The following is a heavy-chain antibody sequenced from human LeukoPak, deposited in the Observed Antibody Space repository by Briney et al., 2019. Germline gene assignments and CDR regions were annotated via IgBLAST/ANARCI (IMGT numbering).Heavy chain of an antibody. Sequence: AXXKVSCKASGYTFTGYYMRWVRQAPGQGLEWMGRINPNSGGTNYAQKFQGRDTMNRDTAMSTAYMELSRLRSDDTAVYYCARQGIAVAAFGYWGQGTLVTVSS. CDR3: ARQGIAVAAFGY. J-gene: IGHJ4*02. V-gene: IGHV1-2*06. CDR2: INPNSGGT. D-gene: IGHD6-19*01. CDR1: GYTFTGYY.